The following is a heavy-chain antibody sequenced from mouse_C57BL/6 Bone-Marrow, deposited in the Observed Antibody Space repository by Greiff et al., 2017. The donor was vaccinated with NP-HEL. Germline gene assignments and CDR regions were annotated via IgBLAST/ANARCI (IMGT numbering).Heavy chain of an antibody. CDR2: IDPDSGDT. CDR1: GFNIKDDY. D-gene: IGHD1-1*01. CDR3: TTPLRR. V-gene: IGHV14-4*01. Sequence: VQLQQSGAELVRPGASVKLSCTASGFNIKDDYMHWVKQRPEQGLEWIGWIDPDSGDTDYASNFQGKATITADTSSNTAYLQLSSLTSEDTAVYYCTTPLRRWGQGTLVTVSA. J-gene: IGHJ3*02.